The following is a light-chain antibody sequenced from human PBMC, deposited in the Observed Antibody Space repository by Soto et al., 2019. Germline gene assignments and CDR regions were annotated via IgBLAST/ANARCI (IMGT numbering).Light chain of an antibody. CDR1: QSVNSNF. Sequence: EIVLTQSPGTLSLSPGDRATLSCRASQSVNSNFLAWYPQKPGQAPRLLIYGASSRATGIPDTFSGSGSGTDFTLNISRLEPGDFAVYYCQQYGTSPWTFGQGTQVEIK. CDR2: GAS. V-gene: IGKV3-20*01. J-gene: IGKJ1*01. CDR3: QQYGTSPWT.